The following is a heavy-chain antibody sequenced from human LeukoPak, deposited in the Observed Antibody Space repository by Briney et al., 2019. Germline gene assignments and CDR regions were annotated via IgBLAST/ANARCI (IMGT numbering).Heavy chain of an antibody. Sequence: PSETLSLTCTVSGGSISSYYWSWIRQPPGKGLEWIGYISYSGSTDSNPSLKSRVTISVDTSKNQISLKLSSVTAADTAVYYCARTYCGGGSCHFDYWGQGSLVTVSS. V-gene: IGHV4-59*08. CDR1: GGSISSYY. CDR2: ISYSGST. D-gene: IGHD2-15*01. CDR3: ARTYCGGGSCHFDY. J-gene: IGHJ4*02.